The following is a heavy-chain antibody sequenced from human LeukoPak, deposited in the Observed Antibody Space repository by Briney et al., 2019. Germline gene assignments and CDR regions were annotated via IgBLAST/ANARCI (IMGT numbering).Heavy chain of an antibody. CDR2: INPNSGGT. CDR1: GYTFTGYY. J-gene: IGHJ5*02. CDR3: ARVSSTSSNWFDP. Sequence: ASVKVSCKASGYTFTGYYMHWVRQAPGQGLEWMGWINPNSGGTNYAQKFQGWVTMTRDTSISTAYMELSRLRSDDTAVYYCARVSSTSSNWFDPWGQGTLVTVSS. D-gene: IGHD2-2*01. V-gene: IGHV1-2*04.